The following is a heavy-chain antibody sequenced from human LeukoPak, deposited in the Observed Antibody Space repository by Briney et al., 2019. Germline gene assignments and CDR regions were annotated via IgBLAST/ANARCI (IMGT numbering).Heavy chain of an antibody. Sequence: GASVKVSCKASGYTFTGYYIHWVRQAPGQGLEWMGWINPNSGGTNYAQKFQGRVTMTRDTSISTAYMELSRLRSDDTAVYYCARDGGYSGYDGFDPWGQGTWSPSPQ. CDR1: GYTFTGYY. J-gene: IGHJ5*02. CDR2: INPNSGGT. V-gene: IGHV1-2*02. D-gene: IGHD5-12*01. CDR3: ARDGGYSGYDGFDP.